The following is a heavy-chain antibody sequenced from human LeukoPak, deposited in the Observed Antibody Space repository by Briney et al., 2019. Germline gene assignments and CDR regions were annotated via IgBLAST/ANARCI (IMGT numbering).Heavy chain of an antibody. CDR1: GFAFSTYG. CDR3: ARDSFRGYSYGGFDY. D-gene: IGHD5-18*01. CDR2: IWYDGSNK. Sequence: GRSLRLSCAASGFAFSTYGMHWVRQAPGKGLEWVAVIWYDGSNKFYADSVKGRFTISRDNSKNTLSLQMNSLRAEDTAVYYCARDSFRGYSYGGFDYWGQGTLVTVSS. J-gene: IGHJ4*02. V-gene: IGHV3-33*01.